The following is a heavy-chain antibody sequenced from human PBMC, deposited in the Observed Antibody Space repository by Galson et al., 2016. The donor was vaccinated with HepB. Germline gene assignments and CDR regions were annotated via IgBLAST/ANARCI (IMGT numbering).Heavy chain of an antibody. CDR1: GFIFRSYA. CDR3: VRDHSVVPTTAYNWFDP. CDR2: ISNDGSNK. Sequence: SLRLSCADSGFIFRSYAMNWVRQAPGKGLEWLAVISNDGSNKYFADSVKGRFTISRDNSKNTLYLQMNSLRAEDTAVCFYVRDHSVVPTTAYNWFDPWGRGTLVTVSS. V-gene: IGHV3-30-3*01. J-gene: IGHJ5*02. D-gene: IGHD4-23*01.